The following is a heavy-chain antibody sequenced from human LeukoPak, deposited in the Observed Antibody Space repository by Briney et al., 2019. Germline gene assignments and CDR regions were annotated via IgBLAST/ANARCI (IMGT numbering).Heavy chain of an antibody. CDR3: AHKARIGAQFDY. Sequence: SGPTLVNPTQTLTLTCTFSGFSFSTSRVGVGWIRQPPGKALEWLAHIYWDDDKRYSPSLKSRLTIAKVTFKNQAVLTMTNMDPVDTATYYCAHKARIGAQFDYWGQETLVTVSS. D-gene: IGHD6-25*01. CDR2: IYWDDDK. CDR1: GFSFSTSRVG. V-gene: IGHV2-5*02. J-gene: IGHJ4*02.